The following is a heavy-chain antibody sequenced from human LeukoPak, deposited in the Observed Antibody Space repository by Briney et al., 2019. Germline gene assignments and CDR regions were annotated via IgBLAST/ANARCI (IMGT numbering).Heavy chain of an antibody. CDR3: ARTWGQWGGYFDY. D-gene: IGHD6-19*01. V-gene: IGHV4-38-2*02. CDR2: IYHSGST. CDR1: GYSISSGYY. J-gene: IGHJ4*02. Sequence: PSETLSLTCTVSGYSISSGYYWGWIRQPPGKGLEWIGSIYHSGSTYYNPSLKSRVTISVDTSKNQFSLKLSSVTAADTAVYYCARTWGQWGGYFDYWGQGTLVTVSS.